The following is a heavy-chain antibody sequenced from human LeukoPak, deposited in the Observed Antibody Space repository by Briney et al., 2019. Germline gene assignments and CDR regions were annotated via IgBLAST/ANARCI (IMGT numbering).Heavy chain of an antibody. J-gene: IGHJ6*03. V-gene: IGHV3-30*04. CDR2: LQYDRTNV. CDR1: GFTFSSYE. Sequence: QPGGSLRLSCAASGFTFSSYEMNWVRQAPGKGLEWVAYLQYDRTNVQYADSVRGRFTISRDNSKNTMYLQMNSLRAEDTAVYYCARGGILTGYPSSGKTYYYYYMDVWGKGTTVTISS. D-gene: IGHD3-9*01. CDR3: ARGGILTGYPSSGKTYYYYYMDV.